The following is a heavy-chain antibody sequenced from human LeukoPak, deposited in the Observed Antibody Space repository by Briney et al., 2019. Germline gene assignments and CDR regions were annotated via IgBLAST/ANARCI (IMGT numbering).Heavy chain of an antibody. V-gene: IGHV4-61*08. Sequence: SETLSLTCTVSGGSISSGGYYWSWIRQHPGKGLEWIGYIYYSGSTYYNPSLKSRVAISVDTSKNQFSLKLSSVTAADTAVYYCARVDVAAAGTGGFDYWGQGTLVTVSS. D-gene: IGHD6-13*01. CDR2: IYYSGST. CDR1: GGSISSGGYY. CDR3: ARVDVAAAGTGGFDY. J-gene: IGHJ4*02.